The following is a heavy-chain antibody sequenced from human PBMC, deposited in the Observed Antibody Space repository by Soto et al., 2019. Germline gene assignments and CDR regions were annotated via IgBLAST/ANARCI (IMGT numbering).Heavy chain of an antibody. Sequence: QVQLVQSGAEVKKPGSSVKVSCKASGGTFSSYTISWVRQAPGQGLEWMGRIIPILGIANYAQKLQGRVTITADKSTSTAYMELSSLRSEDTAVYYCAREWELHPSPIDIWGQGTMVTVSS. CDR1: GGTFSSYT. CDR3: AREWELHPSPIDI. CDR2: IIPILGIA. D-gene: IGHD1-26*01. J-gene: IGHJ3*02. V-gene: IGHV1-69*08.